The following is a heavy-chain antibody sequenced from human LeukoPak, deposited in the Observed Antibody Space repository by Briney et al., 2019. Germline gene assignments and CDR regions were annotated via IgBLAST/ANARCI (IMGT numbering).Heavy chain of an antibody. CDR3: ARKRGYDFWSGSSDAFDI. D-gene: IGHD3-3*01. CDR1: GFTFSDYY. CDR2: ISNSGSTI. J-gene: IGHJ3*02. V-gene: IGHV3-11*01. Sequence: GSLRLSCAASGFTFSDYYMNWIRQAPGKGLEWVSYISNSGSTIYYVDSVKGRFTISRDNAENSVYLQMNSLRAEDTAVYYCARKRGYDFWSGSSDAFDIWGQGTMVTVSS.